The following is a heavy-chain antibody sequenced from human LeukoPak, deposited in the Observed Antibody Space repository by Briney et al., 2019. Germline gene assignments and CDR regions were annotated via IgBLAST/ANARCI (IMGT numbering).Heavy chain of an antibody. CDR2: IYSSGST. CDR1: GGSISSYY. CDR3: AREGPGRFGAPGPNVYSIDY. D-gene: IGHD3-10*01. V-gene: IGHV4-59*01. Sequence: SETLSLACTVSGGSISSYYWSWIRQPPGKLLEWIGCIYSSGSTNYNPSLKSRVTISVATSKNQFSLKLTSVTAADTAVYYCAREGPGRFGAPGPNVYSIDYWGQGTLVTVSS. J-gene: IGHJ4*02.